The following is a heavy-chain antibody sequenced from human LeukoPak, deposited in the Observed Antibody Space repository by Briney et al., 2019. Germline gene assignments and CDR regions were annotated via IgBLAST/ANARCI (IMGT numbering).Heavy chain of an antibody. V-gene: IGHV4-59*11. CDR3: ARLYNWNPFAAFDI. CDR1: GGSISSHY. CDR2: IYYSGST. D-gene: IGHD1-20*01. J-gene: IGHJ3*02. Sequence: PSETLSLTCTVSGGSISSHYWGWIRQPPGKGLEWVGYIYYSGSTNYNPSLKSRVTISVDTSKNQFSLKLSSVTAADTAVYYCARLYNWNPFAAFDIWGQGTMVTVSS.